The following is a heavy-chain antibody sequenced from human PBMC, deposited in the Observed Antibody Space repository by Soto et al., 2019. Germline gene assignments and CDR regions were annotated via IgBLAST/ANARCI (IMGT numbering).Heavy chain of an antibody. J-gene: IGHJ4*02. CDR2: ISGSGGST. Sequence: GSLRLSCAASGFTFSSYAMSWVRQAPGKGLEWVSAISGSGGSTYYADSVKGRFTISRDNSKNTLYLQMNSLRAEDTAVYYCVRTYYDFWSGYPAVFDYWGQGTLVTVSS. CDR1: GFTFSSYA. V-gene: IGHV3-23*01. CDR3: VRTYYDFWSGYPAVFDY. D-gene: IGHD3-3*01.